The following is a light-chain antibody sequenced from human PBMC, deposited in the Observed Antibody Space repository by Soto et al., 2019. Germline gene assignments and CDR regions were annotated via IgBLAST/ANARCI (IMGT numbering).Light chain of an antibody. CDR2: AAS. J-gene: IGKJ1*01. CDR1: QGISSY. V-gene: IGKV1-27*01. CDR3: QKYNRARQT. Sequence: DIQMTQSPSSLSASVGDRVTITCRASQGISSYLAWYQQKPGKVPRLLIYAASTLQSGVPSRFSASGSGTDFALTISSVQPEDVATDYCQKYNRARQTFGQGNKVEIK.